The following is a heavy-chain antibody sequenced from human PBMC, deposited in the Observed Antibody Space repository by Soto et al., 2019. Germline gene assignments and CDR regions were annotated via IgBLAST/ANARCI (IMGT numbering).Heavy chain of an antibody. D-gene: IGHD5-18*01. Sequence: QVQLQESGPGLVKPSETLSLTCTVSGGSISSYYWSWIRQPAGKGLEWIGRIYTSGSTYYNPSLKSRVTISVDTSKNQFSLKLSSVTAADTAVYYCARGDVDTAMVTLQSVCYFDYWGQGTLVTVSS. V-gene: IGHV4-4*07. CDR3: ARGDVDTAMVTLQSVCYFDY. CDR1: GGSISSYY. CDR2: IYTSGST. J-gene: IGHJ4*02.